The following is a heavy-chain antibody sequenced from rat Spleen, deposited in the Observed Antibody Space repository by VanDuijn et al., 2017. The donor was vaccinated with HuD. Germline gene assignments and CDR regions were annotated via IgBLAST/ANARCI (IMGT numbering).Heavy chain of an antibody. CDR2: ISYDGSST. V-gene: IGHV5-29*01. J-gene: IGHJ2*01. Sequence: EVQLVESGGGLVQPGRSLKLSCAASGFTFSNYGMAWVRQAPTKGLEWVATISYDGSSTYYRDSVKGRFTISRDNAKSTLYLQMDSLRSEDTATYYCARHGITTDYFDYWGQGVMVTVSS. D-gene: IGHD1-10*01. CDR1: GFTFSNYG. CDR3: ARHGITTDYFDY.